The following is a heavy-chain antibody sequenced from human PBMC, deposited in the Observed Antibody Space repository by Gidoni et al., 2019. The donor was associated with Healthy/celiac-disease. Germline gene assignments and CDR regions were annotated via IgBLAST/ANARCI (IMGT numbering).Heavy chain of an antibody. CDR3: ARDVRDGYKDDY. Sequence: QVQLVQSGAEVKKPGASVKVSCKASGYTFTSYYMHWVLQAPGQGLEGMGIINPSGSSISYAQKLQGRGTMTRDTSTSTVYMELSSLRSEDTAVYYCARDVRDGYKDDYWGQGTLVTVSS. J-gene: IGHJ4*02. V-gene: IGHV1-46*01. CDR1: GYTFTSYY. D-gene: IGHD5-12*01. CDR2: INPSGSSI.